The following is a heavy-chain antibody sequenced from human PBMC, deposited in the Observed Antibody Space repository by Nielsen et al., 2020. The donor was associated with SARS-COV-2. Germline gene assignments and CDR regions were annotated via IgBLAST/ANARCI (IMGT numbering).Heavy chain of an antibody. V-gene: IGHV3-33*08. CDR1: GFTFTRYA. Sequence: GESLKISCAASGFTFTRYAMSWVRQAPGKGLEWVAVIWYDGSNKYYADSVKGRFTISRDNSKNTLYLQMNSLRAEDTAVYYCARENYITIFGVVIIRWFDPWGQGTLVTVSS. D-gene: IGHD3-3*01. CDR2: IWYDGSNK. CDR3: ARENYITIFGVVIIRWFDP. J-gene: IGHJ5*02.